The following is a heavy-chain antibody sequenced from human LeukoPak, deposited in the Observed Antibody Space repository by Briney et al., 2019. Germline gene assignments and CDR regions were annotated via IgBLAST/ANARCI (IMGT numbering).Heavy chain of an antibody. CDR2: IYHSGST. Sequence: SETLSLTCTVSGGSIVSYYWSWIRQPPGKGLEWIGYIYHSGSTYYNPSLKSRVTISVDRSKNQFSLKLSSVTAADTAVYYCARATMVRGGGHLIDYWGQGTLVTVSS. D-gene: IGHD3-10*01. CDR1: GGSIVSYY. V-gene: IGHV4-30-2*01. J-gene: IGHJ4*02. CDR3: ARATMVRGGGHLIDY.